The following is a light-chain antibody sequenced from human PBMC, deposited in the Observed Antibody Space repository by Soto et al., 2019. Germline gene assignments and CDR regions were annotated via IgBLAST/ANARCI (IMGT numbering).Light chain of an antibody. CDR2: AAS. Sequence: AIRMTQSPSSFSASTGDRVTITCRASQGISSYLAWYQQKPGKAPKLLIYAASTLQSGVPARFSGSGSGTDFTLTISCLQSEDFATYYGQQDYRYPQTFGQGTKLEIK. V-gene: IGKV1-8*01. CDR1: QGISSY. J-gene: IGKJ2*01. CDR3: QQDYRYPQT.